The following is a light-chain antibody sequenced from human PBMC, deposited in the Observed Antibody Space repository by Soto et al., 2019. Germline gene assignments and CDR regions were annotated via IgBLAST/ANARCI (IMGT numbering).Light chain of an antibody. CDR2: GAS. CDR3: QQYGSSGT. CDR1: QSVSKNY. V-gene: IGKV3-20*01. J-gene: IGKJ1*01. Sequence: EIWLTQYPGTLSLSPGERATLSCGASQSVSKNYLAWYQQKPCQAPRLLIYGASNRATGIPDRLSGSGSGTEFTLTISRMEPEDFAVYYCQQYGSSGTFGQGTKVDIK.